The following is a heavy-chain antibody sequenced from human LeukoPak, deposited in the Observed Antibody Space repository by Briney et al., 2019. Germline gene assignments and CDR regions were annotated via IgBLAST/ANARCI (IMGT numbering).Heavy chain of an antibody. D-gene: IGHD5-24*01. CDR3: ARAVGYNLNFDY. J-gene: IGHJ4*02. Sequence: SETLSLTCSVSDGSINSYYWNWIRRPPGKGLEWIGYIYYNGNTNYSPSLKGRVTMSVDTSKNLFSLKVSSVTAADTAVYYCARAVGYNLNFDYWGQGTLVTVSS. CDR1: DGSINSYY. CDR2: IYYNGNT. V-gene: IGHV4-59*01.